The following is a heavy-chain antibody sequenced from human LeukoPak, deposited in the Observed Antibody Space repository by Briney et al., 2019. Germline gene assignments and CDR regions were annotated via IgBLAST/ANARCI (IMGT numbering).Heavy chain of an antibody. CDR2: ISGSGGST. CDR1: GFTFSSYA. CDR3: AKRGERIVVVPAAIYYYYYMDV. D-gene: IGHD2-2*01. J-gene: IGHJ6*03. Sequence: WGSLRLSCAASGFTFSSYAMRWVRQDPGEGLECVSPISGSGGSTYYADSVKGRFTISRDNSKNTLYLQMNSLRAEDTAVYYCAKRGERIVVVPAAIYYYYYMDVWGKGTTVTASS. V-gene: IGHV3-23*01.